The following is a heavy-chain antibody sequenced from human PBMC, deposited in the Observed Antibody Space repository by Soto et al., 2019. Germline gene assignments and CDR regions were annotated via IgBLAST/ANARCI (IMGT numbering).Heavy chain of an antibody. V-gene: IGHV1-3*01. CDR2: INAGNGNT. CDR1: GYTFTSYA. Sequence: ASVKVSCKASGYTFTSYAMHWVRQAPGQRLEWMGWINAGNGNTKYSQKFQGRVTITRDTSASTAYMELSSLRSEDTAVYYCARDLFSGAAGHYYYMDVWGKGTTVTVSS. J-gene: IGHJ6*03. CDR3: ARDLFSGAAGHYYYMDV. D-gene: IGHD2-15*01.